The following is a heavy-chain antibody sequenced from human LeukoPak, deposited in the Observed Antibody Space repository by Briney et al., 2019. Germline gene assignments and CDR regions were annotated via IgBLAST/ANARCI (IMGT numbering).Heavy chain of an antibody. V-gene: IGHV1-2*02. Sequence: ASVKVSCKASGYTFTGYYMHWVRQAPGQGLEWMGWINPNSGGTNYAQKFQGRATMTRDTSISTAYMELSSLRSEDTAVYYCARDRVVPAAIDPLYNWFDPWGQGTLVTVSS. CDR1: GYTFTGYY. J-gene: IGHJ5*02. CDR3: ARDRVVPAAIDPLYNWFDP. CDR2: INPNSGGT. D-gene: IGHD2-2*01.